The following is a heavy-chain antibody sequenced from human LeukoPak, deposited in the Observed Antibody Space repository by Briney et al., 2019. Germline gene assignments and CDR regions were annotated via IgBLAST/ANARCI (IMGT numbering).Heavy chain of an antibody. CDR2: IYSGGST. Sequence: GGSLRLSCAASGFTVSSNYMSWVRQAPGKGLEWVSVIYSGGSTYYADSVKGRFTISRDNSKNTLYLQMNSLRPEDTALYYCVSQDGHTFLDAFDIWGQGTLLIVSS. CDR1: GFTVSSNY. CDR3: VSQDGHTFLDAFDI. V-gene: IGHV3-53*05. D-gene: IGHD5-24*01. J-gene: IGHJ3*02.